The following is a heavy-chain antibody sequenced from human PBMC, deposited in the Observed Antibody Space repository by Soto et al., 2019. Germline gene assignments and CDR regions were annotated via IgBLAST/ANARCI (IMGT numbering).Heavy chain of an antibody. D-gene: IGHD3-10*01. V-gene: IGHV3-53*01. CDR3: ARHWFGELYFDY. Sequence: GGSLRLSCAASGFTVSSNYMSWVRQAPGKGLEWVSVIYSGGSTYYADSVKGRFTISRDNSKNTLYLQMNSLRAEDTAVYYCARHWFGELYFDYWGQGTLVTVSS. J-gene: IGHJ4*02. CDR2: IYSGGST. CDR1: GFTVSSNY.